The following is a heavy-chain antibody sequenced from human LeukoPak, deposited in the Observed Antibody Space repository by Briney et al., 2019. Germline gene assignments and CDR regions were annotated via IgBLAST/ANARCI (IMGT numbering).Heavy chain of an antibody. D-gene: IGHD6-6*01. J-gene: IGHJ6*02. CDR1: GLTLSDCY. CDR2: IYPGGGVI. CDR3: ARDKAQDSVYYGMDV. V-gene: IGHV3-11*01. Sequence: TGESLRLSCAASGLTLSDCYMSWIRQAPGKGLECVAYIYPGGGVIYYADSVKGRFTISRDNARTSLYLQMNSLRAEDTAVYYCARDKAQDSVYYGMDVWGQGTTVTVSS.